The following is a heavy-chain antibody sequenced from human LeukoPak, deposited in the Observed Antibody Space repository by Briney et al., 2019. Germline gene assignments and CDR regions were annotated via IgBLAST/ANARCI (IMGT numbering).Heavy chain of an antibody. CDR1: GGSISSYY. V-gene: IGHV4-59*12. CDR3: ARAGNYYYYYMDV. J-gene: IGHJ6*03. CDR2: IYYSGST. D-gene: IGHD1-14*01. Sequence: RPSETLSLTCTVSGGSISSYYWSWIRQPPGKGLEWIGYIYYSGSTNYKSSLKSRVTISVDTSKNQFSLKLSSVTAADTAVYYCARAGNYYYYYMDVWGKGTTVTVSS.